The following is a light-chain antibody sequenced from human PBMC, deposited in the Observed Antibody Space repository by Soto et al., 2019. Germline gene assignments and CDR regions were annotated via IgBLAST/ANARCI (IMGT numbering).Light chain of an antibody. J-gene: IGKJ3*01. CDR1: QSINDW. Sequence: DIQMTQSPSTLSASVGDRVTITCRASQSINDWLAWYQQKPGKAPILLIYKASTLESGVPSRFSGSGFGTEFTLTISSLQPDDFATYYCQQYNTYSFTFGPGAKVDIK. CDR3: QQYNTYSFT. CDR2: KAS. V-gene: IGKV1-5*03.